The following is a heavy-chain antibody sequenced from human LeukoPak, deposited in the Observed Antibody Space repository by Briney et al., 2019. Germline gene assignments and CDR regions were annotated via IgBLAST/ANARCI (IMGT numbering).Heavy chain of an antibody. V-gene: IGHV3-74*01. CDR1: ELPFSDSW. Sequence: EPGGSLRLSCAASELPFSDSWMHWVRQAPGQGLEWVSRINNDGSSTTYADSVKGRFTISRDNAKNTLYLQMNSLRAEDTAVYYCATDVYYRLDVWGKGTTVTVSS. CDR2: INNDGSST. CDR3: ATDVYYRLDV. J-gene: IGHJ6*04.